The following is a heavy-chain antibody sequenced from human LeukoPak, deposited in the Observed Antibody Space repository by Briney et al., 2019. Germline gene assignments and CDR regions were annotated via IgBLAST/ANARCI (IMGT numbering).Heavy chain of an antibody. Sequence: ASVKVSCKASGYTFTTFAIHWVRQVPGQSLEWMGWINAGNGNAKYSRNFQGRVTITRDTSASTAYMELSSLISEDTAVYYCARDSRTISNWFDTWGQGTPVTVSS. CDR1: GYTFTTFA. CDR2: INAGNGNA. V-gene: IGHV1-3*01. J-gene: IGHJ5*02. CDR3: ARDSRTISNWFDT. D-gene: IGHD1-1*01.